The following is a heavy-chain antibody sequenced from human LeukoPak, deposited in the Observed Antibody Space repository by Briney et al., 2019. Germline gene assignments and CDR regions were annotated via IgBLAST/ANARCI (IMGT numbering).Heavy chain of an antibody. CDR1: GYTFTNYY. Sequence: ASVKVSCKASGYTFTNYYMHWVRQAPGQGLEWMGIINPSGGSTNYAQKFRDRVTMTRDMSTSTVYMELSSLRSEDTAVYYCSSGASRDYWGQGTLVTVSS. CDR3: SSGASRDY. CDR2: INPSGGST. J-gene: IGHJ4*02. V-gene: IGHV1-46*01.